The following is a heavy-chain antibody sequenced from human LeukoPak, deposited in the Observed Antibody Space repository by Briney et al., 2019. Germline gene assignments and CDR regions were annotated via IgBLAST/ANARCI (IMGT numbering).Heavy chain of an antibody. CDR1: GYTFTGYY. CDR2: IIPILGIA. CDR3: ARDPYGSGSGFDY. D-gene: IGHD3-10*01. V-gene: IGHV1-69*04. Sequence: ASVKVSCKASGYTFTGYYMHWVRQATGQGLEWMGRIIPILGIANYAQNFQGRVTITADKSTSTAYMELRSLRSDDTAVYYCARDPYGSGSGFDYWGQGTLVTVSS. J-gene: IGHJ4*02.